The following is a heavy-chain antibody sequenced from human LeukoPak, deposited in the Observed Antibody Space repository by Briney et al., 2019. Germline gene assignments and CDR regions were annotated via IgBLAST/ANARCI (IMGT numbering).Heavy chain of an antibody. J-gene: IGHJ4*02. CDR3: AKEYGYDASASFDY. D-gene: IGHD3-22*01. CDR2: VSGDGDST. V-gene: IGHV3-23*01. CDR1: GFTFSNYA. Sequence: GGSLRLSCAASGFTFSNYAMSWVRQAPGKGLEWVSTVSGDGDSTYYADSVKGRFTISRDNSRNTVYLQMNSLRAEDTAIYYCAKEYGYDASASFDYWGQGALVTVSS.